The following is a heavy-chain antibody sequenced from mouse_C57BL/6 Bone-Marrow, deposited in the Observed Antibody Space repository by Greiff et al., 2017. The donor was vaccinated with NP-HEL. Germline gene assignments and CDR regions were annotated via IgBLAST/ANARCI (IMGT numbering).Heavy chain of an antibody. V-gene: IGHV1-81*01. CDR2: IYPRSGNT. CDR3: ARRYYYGSRSWFAY. D-gene: IGHD1-1*01. J-gene: IGHJ3*01. Sequence: QVQLKESGAELARPGASVKLSCKASGYTFTSYGISWVKQRTGQGLEWIGEIYPRSGNTSYNEKFNCKAPMTADKSASTAYMELRSLTSEDSAVYFCARRYYYGSRSWFAYWGQGTLVTVSA. CDR1: GYTFTSYG.